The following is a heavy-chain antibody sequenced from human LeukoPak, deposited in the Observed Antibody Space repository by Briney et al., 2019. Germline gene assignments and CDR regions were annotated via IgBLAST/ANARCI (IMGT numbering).Heavy chain of an antibody. CDR2: IYTSGST. Sequence: SQTLSLTCTVSGGSISSYYWSWIRQPAGKGLEWIGRIYTSGSTNYNPSLKSRVTMSVDTSKNQFSLKLSSVTAAATAVYYCARDKNNWNDGYDSGIDYWGQETLITVSS. D-gene: IGHD1-1*01. CDR1: GGSISSYY. CDR3: ARDKNNWNDGYDSGIDY. J-gene: IGHJ4*02. V-gene: IGHV4-4*07.